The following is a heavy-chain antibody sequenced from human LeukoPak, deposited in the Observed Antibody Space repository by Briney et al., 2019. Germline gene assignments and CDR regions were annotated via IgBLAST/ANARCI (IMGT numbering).Heavy chain of an antibody. CDR3: ARRGIAAAGRGVYFDY. CDR1: GYGFTSYW. J-gene: IGHJ4*02. CDR2: IYPGDSDT. Sequence: GESLKISCKGSGYGFTSYWIGWVRQMPGKGLEWMGIIYPGDSDTRYSPSFQGQVTISADKSISTAYLQWSSLKASDTAMYYCARRGIAAAGRGVYFDYWGQGTLVTVSS. V-gene: IGHV5-51*01. D-gene: IGHD6-13*01.